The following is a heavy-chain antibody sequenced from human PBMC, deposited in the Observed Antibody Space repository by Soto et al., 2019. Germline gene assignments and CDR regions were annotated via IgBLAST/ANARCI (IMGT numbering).Heavy chain of an antibody. V-gene: IGHV3-48*02. CDR1: GFTFSDFT. Sequence: GGSLRLSCVASGFTFSDFTMNWVRQAPGRGLEWVSHIGSSSSPIYYADSVKGRFTISRDNARNSLYLQMNSLRDEDTAVYYCARDHDFWGSYSLHYYGMDVWGQGTTVTVSS. CDR3: ARDHDFWGSYSLHYYGMDV. J-gene: IGHJ6*02. CDR2: IGSSSSPI. D-gene: IGHD3-3*01.